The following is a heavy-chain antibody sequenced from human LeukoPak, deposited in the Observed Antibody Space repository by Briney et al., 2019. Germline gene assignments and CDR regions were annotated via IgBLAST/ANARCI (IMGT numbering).Heavy chain of an antibody. CDR3: ARGPGIAVAGTVFLGFDY. J-gene: IGHJ4*02. V-gene: IGHV3-30*04. CDR2: ISYDDTNK. Sequence: GGSLRLSCAASGFTFSSYALHWVRQAPGKGLEWVAVISYDDTNKYYVDSVKGRFTISRDNSKNTLYLQMNSLRAEDTAVYYCARGPGIAVAGTVFLGFDYWGQGTLVTVSS. D-gene: IGHD6-19*01. CDR1: GFTFSSYA.